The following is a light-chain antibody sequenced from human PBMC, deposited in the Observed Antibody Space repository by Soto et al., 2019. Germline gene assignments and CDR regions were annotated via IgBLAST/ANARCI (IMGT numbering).Light chain of an antibody. J-gene: IGLJ2*01. V-gene: IGLV1-40*01. CDR1: SSNIGAGYD. Sequence: QSVLTQPPSVSGAPGQRVTISCTGSSSNIGAGYDVHWYQQLPGTAPKLLIYGNSNRPSGVPDRFSGSKSGTSASLAITGLQAEDEADYYCQCYDSSLSDLVVFGGGTKLTVL. CDR2: GNS. CDR3: QCYDSSLSDLVV.